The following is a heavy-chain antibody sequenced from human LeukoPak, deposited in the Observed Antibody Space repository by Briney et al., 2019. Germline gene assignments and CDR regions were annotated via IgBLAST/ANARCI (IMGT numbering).Heavy chain of an antibody. Sequence: GGFLRLSCAASGFTFSSYSMNWVRQAPGKGLEWVSYISSSSSSIYYADSVKGRFTISRDNAKNSLYLQMNSLRAEDTAVYYCARDGNNIDYWGQGTLVTVSS. CDR1: GFTFSSYS. CDR2: ISSSSSSI. CDR3: ARDGNNIDY. V-gene: IGHV3-48*01. D-gene: IGHD1/OR15-1a*01. J-gene: IGHJ4*02.